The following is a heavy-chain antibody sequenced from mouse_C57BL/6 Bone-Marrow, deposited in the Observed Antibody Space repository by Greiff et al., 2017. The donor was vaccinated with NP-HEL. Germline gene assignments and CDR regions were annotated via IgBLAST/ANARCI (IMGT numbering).Heavy chain of an antibody. CDR2: ISSGGSYT. J-gene: IGHJ3*01. CDR3: ARHYYGSSYWFAY. D-gene: IGHD1-1*01. V-gene: IGHV5-6*01. CDR1: GFTFSSYG. Sequence: EVKVVESGGDLVKPGGSLKLSCAASGFTFSSYGMSWVRQTPDKRLEWVATISSGGSYTYYPDSVKGRFTISRDNAKNTLYLQMSSLKSEDTAMYYCARHYYGSSYWFAYWGQGTLVTVSA.